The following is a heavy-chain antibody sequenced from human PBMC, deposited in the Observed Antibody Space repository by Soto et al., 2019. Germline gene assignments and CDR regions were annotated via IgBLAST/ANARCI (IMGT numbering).Heavy chain of an antibody. CDR1: DDSINSDKYY. CDR2: IYYRGNA. J-gene: IGHJ4*02. D-gene: IGHD3-9*01. Sequence: SETLSLTCSVSDDSINSDKYYWGWIRQPPGNGLEWIGSIYYRGNAYYNPSLQTRVTISLDKSKSQFSLRLNSVTAADSAVYFCARLEGLATISYYFDFWGPGALVTVSS. V-gene: IGHV4-39*01. CDR3: ARLEGLATISYYFDF.